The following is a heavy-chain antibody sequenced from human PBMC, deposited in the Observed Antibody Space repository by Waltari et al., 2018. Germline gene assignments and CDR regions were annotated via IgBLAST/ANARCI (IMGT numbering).Heavy chain of an antibody. Sequence: EVQLVESGGGLVQPGGSLRLSCAASGFTFSRHWMHWVRQAPGKGLVWVSRIKSDGSSTSYADSVKGRFTISRDNAKNTLYLQMNSLRVEDTAVYFCAKGVEYWGQGTLVTVSS. V-gene: IGHV3-74*01. CDR1: GFTFSRHW. D-gene: IGHD2-15*01. CDR2: IKSDGSST. J-gene: IGHJ4*02. CDR3: AKGVEY.